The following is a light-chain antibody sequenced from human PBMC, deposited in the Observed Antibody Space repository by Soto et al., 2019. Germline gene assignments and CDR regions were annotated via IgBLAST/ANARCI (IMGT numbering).Light chain of an antibody. Sequence: QSVLTQPPSVSGAPGQRVTISFTGISSNIGAGYDVHWYQQFPGTTPKRLIYDNTNRPSGVPDRFSASKSGTSASLDITGLQAEDEAEYFCQSYDSSLTVVFGGGTKVTVL. J-gene: IGLJ2*01. CDR3: QSYDSSLTVV. V-gene: IGLV1-40*01. CDR1: SSNIGAGYD. CDR2: DNT.